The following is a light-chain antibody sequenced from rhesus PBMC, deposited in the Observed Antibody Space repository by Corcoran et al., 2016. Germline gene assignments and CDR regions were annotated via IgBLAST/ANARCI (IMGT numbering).Light chain of an antibody. CDR3: QQGNSNPLT. Sequence: DIQMSQSPSSLSASVGDRVTITCRASQGISSYLNWYQQKPGKAPKSLIFYANTLASWVPPRFSGCGSGTDFTLTISSPQPEDFATYYCQQGNSNPLTFGGGTKVELK. V-gene: IGKV1-32*02. CDR1: QGISSY. CDR2: YAN. J-gene: IGKJ4*01.